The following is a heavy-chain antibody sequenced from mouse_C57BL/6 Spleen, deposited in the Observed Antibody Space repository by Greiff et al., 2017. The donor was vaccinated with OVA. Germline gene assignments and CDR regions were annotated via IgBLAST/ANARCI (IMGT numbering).Heavy chain of an antibody. CDR2: IYPGSGST. V-gene: IGHV1-55*01. CDR3: ARGASSYYSNYGFFAY. D-gene: IGHD2-5*01. J-gene: IGHJ3*01. CDR1: GYTFTSYW. Sequence: QVQLKQPGAELVKPGASVKMSCKASGYTFTSYWITWVKQRPGQGLEWIGDIYPGSGSTNYNEKFKSKATLTVDTSSSTAYMQLSSLTSEDSAVYYCARGASSYYSNYGFFAYWGQGTLVTVSA.